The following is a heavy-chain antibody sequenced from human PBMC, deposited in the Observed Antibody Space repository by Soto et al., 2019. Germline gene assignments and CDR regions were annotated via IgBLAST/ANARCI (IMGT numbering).Heavy chain of an antibody. D-gene: IGHD1-20*01. J-gene: IGHJ5*02. CDR3: ARPTLVTGWFDP. CDR2: VYYTGST. Sequence: QLQLQESGPGLVKPSETLSLTCTVSGGSIRSSDYHWGWIRQPPGMGLEWIGSVYYTGSTYYNPSLKSRVTISLDTSKNQFSLKLTSVTAADTAVYYCARPTLVTGWFDPWGQGTLVTVSS. V-gene: IGHV4-39*01. CDR1: GGSIRSSDYH.